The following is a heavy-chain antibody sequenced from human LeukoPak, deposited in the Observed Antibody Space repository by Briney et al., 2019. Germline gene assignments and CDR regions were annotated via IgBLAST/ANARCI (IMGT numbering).Heavy chain of an antibody. CDR1: GDSVSSSNW. D-gene: IGHD3-9*01. Sequence: SETLSLTCAVSGDSVSSSNWWSWVRQPPGKGLEWIGEIHHSGSTNYNPSLKSRVTISVDTSKNQFSLKLSSVTAADTAVYYCARGRYYDILTGLEDAFDIWGQGTMVTVSS. V-gene: IGHV4-4*02. CDR2: IHHSGST. J-gene: IGHJ3*02. CDR3: ARGRYYDILTGLEDAFDI.